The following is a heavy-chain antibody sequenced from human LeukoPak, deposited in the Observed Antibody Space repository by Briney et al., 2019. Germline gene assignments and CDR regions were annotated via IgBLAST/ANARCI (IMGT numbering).Heavy chain of an antibody. V-gene: IGHV7-4-1*02. CDR3: ARDPYSYNFYFDY. Sequence: ASVKVSCKTSGYTFTRYLISRVRQAPGQGLEWMGWINTNTGNPTYAQGFTGRFVFSLDTSVSTAYLQITSLTAVDTAFYYCARDPYSYNFYFDYWGQGTLVTVSS. CDR1: GYTFTRYL. D-gene: IGHD5-18*01. CDR2: INTNTGNP. J-gene: IGHJ4*02.